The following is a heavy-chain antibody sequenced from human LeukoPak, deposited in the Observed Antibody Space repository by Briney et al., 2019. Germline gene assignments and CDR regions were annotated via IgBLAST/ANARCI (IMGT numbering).Heavy chain of an antibody. Sequence: GGSLRLSCAASGFTFSSYAMHWVRQAPGKGLEWVAVILYDGSNKYYADSVKGRFTISRDNSKNTLYLQMNSPRPEDTAVYYCARGEFNGLDYWGQGTLVTVSS. CDR1: GFTFSSYA. J-gene: IGHJ4*02. V-gene: IGHV3-30-3*01. D-gene: IGHD2-8*01. CDR3: ARGEFNGLDY. CDR2: ILYDGSNK.